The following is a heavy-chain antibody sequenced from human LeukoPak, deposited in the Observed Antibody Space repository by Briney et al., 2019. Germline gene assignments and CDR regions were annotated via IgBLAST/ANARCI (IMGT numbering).Heavy chain of an antibody. D-gene: IGHD3-22*01. CDR3: ARSKPYYYDSSGYLDAFDI. Sequence: PGGSLRLSCAASGFTFGSYAMSWVRQAPGKGLEWIGYIYYSGSTYYNPSLKSRVTISVDTSKNQFSLKLSSVTAANTAVYYCARSKPYYYDSSGYLDAFDIWGQGTMVTVSS. V-gene: IGHV4-59*06. CDR2: IYYSGST. J-gene: IGHJ3*02. CDR1: GFTFGSYA.